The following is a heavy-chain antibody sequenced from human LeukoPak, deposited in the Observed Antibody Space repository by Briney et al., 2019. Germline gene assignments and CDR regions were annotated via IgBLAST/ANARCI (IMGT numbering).Heavy chain of an antibody. CDR3: ARPTTTQWLIDSAFDI. V-gene: IGHV1-69*04. D-gene: IGHD6-19*01. CDR2: IIPILGIA. Sequence: GASVKVSCKASGGTFSSYAISWVRQAPGQGLEWMGRIIPILGIANYAQKFQGRVTITTDESTSTGYMELSSLRSEDTAVYYCARPTTTQWLIDSAFDIWGQGTLVTVSS. CDR1: GGTFSSYA. J-gene: IGHJ3*02.